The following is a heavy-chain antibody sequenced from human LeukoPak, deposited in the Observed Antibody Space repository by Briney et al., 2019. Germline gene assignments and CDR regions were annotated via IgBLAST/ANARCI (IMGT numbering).Heavy chain of an antibody. J-gene: IGHJ3*02. CDR3: ARERFDGAFDT. Sequence: GASVKVSCKASGGTFSSYAISWVRQAPGQGLEWMGGIIPIFGTANYAQKFQGRVTITADESTSTAYMELSGLRSEDTAVYYCARERFDGAFDTWGQGTMVTVSS. CDR2: IIPIFGTA. V-gene: IGHV1-69*13. D-gene: IGHD3-10*01. CDR1: GGTFSSYA.